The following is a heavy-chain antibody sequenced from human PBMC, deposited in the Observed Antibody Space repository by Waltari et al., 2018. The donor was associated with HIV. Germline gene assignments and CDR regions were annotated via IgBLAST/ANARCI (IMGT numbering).Heavy chain of an antibody. CDR3: ARFIRARYYYDPSLYPDY. CDR2: FNPARGAT. J-gene: IGHJ4*02. V-gene: IGHV1-2*02. D-gene: IGHD3-22*01. Sequence: QVQLVQSGAEVKKPGASVKGSCKTSGYSFTGYLLHWVRQAPGQGLDGVGWFNPARGATYYAPRIQGRVSMTRNTAVSTSYMELSSLNFDDTAVYFCARFIRARYYYDPSLYPDYWGQGTLVNVSS. CDR1: GYSFTGYL.